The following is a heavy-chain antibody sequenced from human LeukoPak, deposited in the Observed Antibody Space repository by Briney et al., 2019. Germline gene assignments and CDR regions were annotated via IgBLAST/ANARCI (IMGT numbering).Heavy chain of an antibody. CDR3: AKDQYSSSWYGRQYYFDY. CDR1: GFTFSNYY. CDR2: ISYDGSNK. V-gene: IGHV3-30*18. D-gene: IGHD6-13*01. J-gene: IGHJ4*02. Sequence: GGSLRLSCAASGFTFSNYYMSWVRQAPGKGLEWVAVISYDGSNKYYADSVKGRFTISRDNSKNTLYLQMNSLRAEDTAVYYCAKDQYSSSWYGRQYYFDYWGQGTLVTVSS.